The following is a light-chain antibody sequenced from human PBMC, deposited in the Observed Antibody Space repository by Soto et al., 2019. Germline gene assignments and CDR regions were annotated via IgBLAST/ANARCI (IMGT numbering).Light chain of an antibody. CDR2: GAS. CDR3: QQANSFPIT. J-gene: IGKJ5*01. CDR1: QGISSW. Sequence: VHMTLSSSSVSASVGYRVTITCRASQGISSWLAWYQQKKEKAPKLAIYGASNLHSGVPSRFSGSGSGTNFNLTISSLQTEDFATYYCQQANSFPITFGQGTRLEIK. V-gene: IGKV1-12*01.